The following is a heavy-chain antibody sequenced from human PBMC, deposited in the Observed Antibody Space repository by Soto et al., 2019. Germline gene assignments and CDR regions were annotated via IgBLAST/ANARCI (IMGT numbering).Heavy chain of an antibody. CDR2: IIPILGIA. CDR1: GGTFSSYT. V-gene: IGHV1-69*04. D-gene: IGHD3-22*01. J-gene: IGHJ4*02. Sequence: SVKVSCKASGGTFSSYTISWVRQAPGQGLEWMGRIIPILGIANYAQKFQGRVTITADKSTSTAYMELSSLRSEDTAVYYCARDSFDSSGSHDYWGQGTLVTVSS. CDR3: ARDSFDSSGSHDY.